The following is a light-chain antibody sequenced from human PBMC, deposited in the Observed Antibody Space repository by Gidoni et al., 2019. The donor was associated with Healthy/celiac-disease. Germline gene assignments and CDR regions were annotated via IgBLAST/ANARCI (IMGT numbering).Light chain of an antibody. CDR2: DAS. CDR3: QQRSNWWT. V-gene: IGKV3-11*01. J-gene: IGKJ1*01. Sequence: EIVLTQSPATLSLSPGERATLSCRASQSVSSYLAWYQQKPGQAPRLLIYDASNRATGIPARFSGSGSGTDVTITISSLEPEDGAVYYCQQRSNWWTFGQGTKVEIK. CDR1: QSVSSY.